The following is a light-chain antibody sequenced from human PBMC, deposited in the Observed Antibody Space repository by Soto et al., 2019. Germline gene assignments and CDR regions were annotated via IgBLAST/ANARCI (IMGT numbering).Light chain of an antibody. CDR1: SSDVGGYNY. J-gene: IGLJ1*01. CDR3: SSYTSSSTHG. V-gene: IGLV2-14*01. CDR2: DVS. Sequence: QSVLTQPASVSGSPGQSITISCTGTSSDVGGYNYVSWYQQHPGKAPKLMIYDVSNRPSGVSNRFSGSKSGNTASLTISGLQADDESDYYCSSYTSSSTHGFGTGTKVTVL.